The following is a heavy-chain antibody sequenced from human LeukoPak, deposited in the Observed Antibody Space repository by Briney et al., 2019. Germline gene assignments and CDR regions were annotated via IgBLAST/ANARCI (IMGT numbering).Heavy chain of an antibody. D-gene: IGHD6-19*01. J-gene: IGHJ4*02. Sequence: GGSLRLSRAASGFTFSSYAMNWVRQAPGKGLEWVSAISGTGGSTYYADSVKGRFTISRDNSKNTLYLQMNSLRAEDTAVYYCAKAKSPQWLLSPVCYGGEGTLVTVSS. CDR3: AKAKSPQWLLSPVCY. CDR2: ISGTGGST. V-gene: IGHV3-23*01. CDR1: GFTFSSYA.